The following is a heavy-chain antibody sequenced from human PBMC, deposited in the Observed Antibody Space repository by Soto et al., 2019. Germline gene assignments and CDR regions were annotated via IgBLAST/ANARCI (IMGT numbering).Heavy chain of an antibody. CDR1: GGSISSYY. D-gene: IGHD2-15*01. CDR2: IFYGGTT. CDR3: VRHGGYCTGGSCERGWFDP. J-gene: IGHJ5*02. V-gene: IGHV4-59*08. Sequence: QVQLQESGPGLVTPSETLSLTCTVSGGSISSYYLSWIRQPPGMGLEWIGYIFYGGTTRYNPSLXSRLTISVDTXXNXFXXKPRSVTAADTAVYYCVRHGGYCTGGSCERGWFDPWGQGAQVTVSS.